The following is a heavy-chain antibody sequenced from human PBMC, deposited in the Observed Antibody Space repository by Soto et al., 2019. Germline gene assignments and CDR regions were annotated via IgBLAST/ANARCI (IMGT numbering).Heavy chain of an antibody. CDR2: ISYDGSNK. J-gene: IGHJ6*03. D-gene: IGHD2-2*01. CDR1: GFTFSSYG. V-gene: IGHV3-30*03. Sequence: GGSLRLSCAASGFTFSSYGMHWVRQAPGKGLEWVAVISYDGSNKYYADSVKGRFTISRDNSKNTLYLQMNSLRADDTAVYYCARESGYCSSTSCYLGYYYYMDVWGKGTTVTVSS. CDR3: ARESGYCSSTSCYLGYYYYMDV.